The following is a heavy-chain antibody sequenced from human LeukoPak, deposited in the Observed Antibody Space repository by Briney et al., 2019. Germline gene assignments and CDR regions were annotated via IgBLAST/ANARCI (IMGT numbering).Heavy chain of an antibody. Sequence: SVKVSCKASGGTFRSYAITWVRQAPGQGLEWMGGIIPMIGTAKYAQKFQGRVTITADESTSTAYMEVSSLRSEDTAVYYCARWQMDGDGYSIFDYWGQGTLVTVSS. V-gene: IGHV1-69*13. CDR2: IIPMIGTA. D-gene: IGHD5-24*01. CDR3: ARWQMDGDGYSIFDY. J-gene: IGHJ4*02. CDR1: GGTFRSYA.